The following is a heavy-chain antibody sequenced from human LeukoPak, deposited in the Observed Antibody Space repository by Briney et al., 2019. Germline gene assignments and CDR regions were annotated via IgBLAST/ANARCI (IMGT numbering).Heavy chain of an antibody. J-gene: IGHJ4*02. CDR2: ISSSSSYT. V-gene: IGHV3-11*06. CDR1: GFTVSSNY. D-gene: IGHD6-13*01. CDR3: ARDPRIAVDY. Sequence: GGSLRLSCAASGFTVSSNYISWIRQAPGKGLEWVSYISSSSSYTNYADSVKGRFTISRDNAKNSLYLQMNSLRAEDTAVYYCARDPRIAVDYWGQGTLVTVSS.